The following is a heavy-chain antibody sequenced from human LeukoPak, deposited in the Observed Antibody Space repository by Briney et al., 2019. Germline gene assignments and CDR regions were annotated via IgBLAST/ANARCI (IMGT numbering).Heavy chain of an antibody. CDR3: AYSIGYYDEWFQN. CDR1: GGSVSSAY. D-gene: IGHD3-22*01. CDR2: VNFSGST. Sequence: SETLSLTCAVSGGSVSSAYWSWIRQPPGKGLDWIGYVNFSGSTNYNPSLTSRVTISADTSKNHFSLKLTSVTAADTAVYYCAYSIGYYDEWFQNWGQGTLVTVSS. J-gene: IGHJ1*01. V-gene: IGHV4-59*02.